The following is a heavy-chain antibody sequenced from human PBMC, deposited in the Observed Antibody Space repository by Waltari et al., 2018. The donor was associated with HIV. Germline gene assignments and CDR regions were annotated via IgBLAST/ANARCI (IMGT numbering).Heavy chain of an antibody. Sequence: QVQLVQSGAEVKKPGASVKVSCKASGYTFTGYYMHWVRQAPGQGLEWMGRINPNSGGTNYAQKFQGRVTMTRDTSISTAYMELSRLRSDDTAVYYCARVSHYSSSCGDFDYWGQGTLVTVSS. CDR2: INPNSGGT. J-gene: IGHJ4*02. CDR1: GYTFTGYY. V-gene: IGHV1-2*06. D-gene: IGHD6-13*01. CDR3: ARVSHYSSSCGDFDY.